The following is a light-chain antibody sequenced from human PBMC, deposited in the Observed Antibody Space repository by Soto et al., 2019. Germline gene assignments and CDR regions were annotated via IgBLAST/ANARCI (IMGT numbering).Light chain of an antibody. J-gene: IGKJ2*01. V-gene: IGKV1-39*01. CDR1: QRIRNY. Sequence: DIQMTQSPSSLSASVGDRVTITCRASQRIRNYLDWYQQKPGKAPKLLIYAESSLKRGVPSRFIGSGSGTDFTLTISSLQPGDFATYYCQQSFSAPQTFGQGTTLEIK. CDR3: QQSFSAPQT. CDR2: AES.